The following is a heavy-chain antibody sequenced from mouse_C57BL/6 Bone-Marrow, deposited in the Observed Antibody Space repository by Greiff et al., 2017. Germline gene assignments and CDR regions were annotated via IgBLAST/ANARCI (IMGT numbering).Heavy chain of an antibody. CDR3: SRWNYGLYWYFDV. Sequence: LVESGPELVKPGASVKISCKASGYSFTDYNMNWVKQSHGKGLEWIGVINPKSGTTSYNQKFKGKATLTVDQSSSTAYMQLNSLTSKDSAVYDCSRWNYGLYWYFDVWGTGTTVTVAS. V-gene: IGHV1-39*01. CDR2: INPKSGTT. J-gene: IGHJ1*03. CDR1: GYSFTDYN. D-gene: IGHD1-1*02.